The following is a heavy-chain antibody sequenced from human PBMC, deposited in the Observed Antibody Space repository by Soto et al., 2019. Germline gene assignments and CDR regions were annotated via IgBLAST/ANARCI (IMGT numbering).Heavy chain of an antibody. CDR3: ARYRISGSWSKFDS. CDR1: CLTISSASYY. D-gene: IGHD6-13*01. J-gene: IGHJ4*02. V-gene: IGHV4-31*03. Sequence: QVLLQESGPGLMKPSQTLSRTCTVSCLTISSASYYWSWIRQHPGKGLEWVGNIYYNGSTYYSPSLKSRVTLWVDTSKNQFDLRLASVTAADTAVYYWARYRISGSWSKFDSWGQGTLVTVSS. CDR2: IYYNGST.